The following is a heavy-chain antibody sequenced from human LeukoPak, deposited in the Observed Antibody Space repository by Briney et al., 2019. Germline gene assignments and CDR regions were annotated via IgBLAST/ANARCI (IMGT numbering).Heavy chain of an antibody. CDR1: GYTFTSYF. J-gene: IGHJ4*02. CDR2: ISAYNGNT. CDR3: ARVNSGSPMDY. D-gene: IGHD1-1*01. V-gene: IGHV1-18*01. Sequence: ASVTVSCKAYGYTFTSYFISWVRQAPGQGLEWMEWISAYNGNTNYAQKLQGRVTMTTVTSMSTAYMELRSLRSDDTAVYYCARVNSGSPMDYWVQGTLVTVSS.